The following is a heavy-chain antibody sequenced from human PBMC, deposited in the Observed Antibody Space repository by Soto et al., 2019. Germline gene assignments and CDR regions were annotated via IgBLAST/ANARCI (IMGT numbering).Heavy chain of an antibody. CDR1: GISVSRGNFY. Sequence: SETLSLTCHFSGISVSRGNFYWSWIRQPPGKGLEWIGYIYYVGRTSYNPSLKNRVTISADTSKHQIPLRLAYVTGADTAVYVWETYRPLGTPDPGWVDPWGRGNLVTVSS. J-gene: IGHJ5*02. CDR2: IYYVGRT. D-gene: IGHD2-21*01. V-gene: IGHV4-61*01. CDR3: ETYRPLGTPDPGWVDP.